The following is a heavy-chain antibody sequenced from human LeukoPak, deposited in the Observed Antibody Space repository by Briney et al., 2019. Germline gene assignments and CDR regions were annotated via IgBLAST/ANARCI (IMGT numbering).Heavy chain of an antibody. Sequence: GASVKVSCKASGYTFTGYYMHWVRQAPGQGLEWMGWINPNSGGTNYAQKFQGMVTLTRDTSISTAYMELSRLRSDDTAVYYCARRGAYYYGSGSGAFDIWGQGTMVTVSS. D-gene: IGHD3-10*01. V-gene: IGHV1-2*02. CDR3: ARRGAYYYGSGSGAFDI. CDR2: INPNSGGT. J-gene: IGHJ3*02. CDR1: GYTFTGYY.